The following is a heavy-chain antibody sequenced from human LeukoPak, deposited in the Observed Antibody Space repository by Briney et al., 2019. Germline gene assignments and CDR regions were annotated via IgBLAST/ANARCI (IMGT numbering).Heavy chain of an antibody. CDR1: GSTFTTYW. CDR2: ISPGDSDT. CDR3: ARRYCSSTFCHGAFDI. Sequence: HGASLQISCQGSGSTFTTYWIGGGRQLPGKGLEWMGIISPGDSDTRYSPSLQGQVTISADKSIRTAYLQWSSLKASDTAMYYCARRYCSSTFCHGAFDIWGQGTMVTVSS. D-gene: IGHD2-2*01. V-gene: IGHV5-51*01. J-gene: IGHJ3*02.